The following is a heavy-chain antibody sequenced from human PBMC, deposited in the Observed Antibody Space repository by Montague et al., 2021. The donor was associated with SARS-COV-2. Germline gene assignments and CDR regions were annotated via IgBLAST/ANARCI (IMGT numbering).Heavy chain of an antibody. CDR1: GGSTSSYY. CDR3: ARTIVVVSAASRYFDL. V-gene: IGHV4-59*01. D-gene: IGHD2-2*01. J-gene: IGHJ2*01. Sequence: SETLSLTCTVSGGSTSSYYWSWIRQPLGKGLEWIGCIYCSGSTNYNPSLKSRVTISVDTSKTQFSLKLSSVTAADTAVYYCARTIVVVSAASRYFDLWGRGTLVTVSS. CDR2: IYCSGST.